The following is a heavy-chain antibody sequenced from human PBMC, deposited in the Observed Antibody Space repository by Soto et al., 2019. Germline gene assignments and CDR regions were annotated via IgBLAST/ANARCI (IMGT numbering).Heavy chain of an antibody. CDR2: ISGYNENP. J-gene: IGHJ4*02. D-gene: IGHD4-17*01. Sequence: QVQLVQSGAEVKKPGASVKVSCKASGYTFTRYGFSWVRQAPGQRLEWMGWISGYNENPNYAQTFQGRVTLTTDTSTSTAYMELRSLRSDDTALYYCARDSHGDYPEYWGQGTLVTVSS. CDR1: GYTFTRYG. V-gene: IGHV1-18*01. CDR3: ARDSHGDYPEY.